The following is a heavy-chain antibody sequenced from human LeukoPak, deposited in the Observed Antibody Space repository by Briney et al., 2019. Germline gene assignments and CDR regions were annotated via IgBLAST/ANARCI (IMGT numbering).Heavy chain of an antibody. CDR3: ARGHDDSSGYYYFDWFDP. CDR2: INHSGST. D-gene: IGHD3-22*01. Sequence: SETLSLTCAVYGGSFSGYYWSWIHQPPGKGLEWIGEINHSGSTNYNPSLKSRVTISVDTSKNQFSLKLSSVTAADTAVYYCARGHDDSSGYYYFDWFDPWGQGTPVTVSS. V-gene: IGHV4-34*01. CDR1: GGSFSGYY. J-gene: IGHJ5*02.